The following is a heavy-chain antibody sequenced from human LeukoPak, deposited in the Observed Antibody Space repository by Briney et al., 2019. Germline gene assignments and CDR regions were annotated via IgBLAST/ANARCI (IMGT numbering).Heavy chain of an antibody. CDR2: VSAHGLDK. CDR1: GFTVSSSY. V-gene: IGHV3-30*03. CDR3: ARAFTPGIRKALWIGDSL. J-gene: IGHJ4*02. D-gene: IGHD3-10*01. Sequence: GGSLRLSCAASGFTVSSSYMSWVRQAPGKGLEWLAVVSAHGLDKFYADSVRGRFTISKDTSQNTLFLQMNSLGSDDTGVYYCARAFTPGIRKALWIGDSLWDQGTLVTVSS.